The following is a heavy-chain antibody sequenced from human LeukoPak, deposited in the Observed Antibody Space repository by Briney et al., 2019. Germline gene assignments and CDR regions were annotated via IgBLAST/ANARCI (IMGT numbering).Heavy chain of an antibody. CDR3: ARVTYCSGNNCYSGSHDNWFDP. CDR1: GGSISSGGYY. CDR2: IYYSGST. D-gene: IGHD2-15*01. Sequence: PSETLSLTCTVSGGSISSGGYYWSWIRQHPGKGLEWIGYIYYSGSTYYNPSLKSRVTISVDTSKNQFSLKLSSVTAADTAVYYCARVTYCSGNNCYSGSHDNWFDPWGQGTLVIVSS. V-gene: IGHV4-31*03. J-gene: IGHJ5*02.